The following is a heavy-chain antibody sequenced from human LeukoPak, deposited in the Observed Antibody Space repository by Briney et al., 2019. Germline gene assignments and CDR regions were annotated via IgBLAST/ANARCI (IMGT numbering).Heavy chain of an antibody. D-gene: IGHD4-17*01. CDR1: GGSISSYY. V-gene: IGHV4-59*08. CDR2: IYYSGST. Sequence: PSETLSLTCTVSGGSISSYYWSWIRQPPGKGLEWIGYIYYSGSTNYNPSLKSRVTISVDTSKNQFSLKLSSVTAADTAVYYCARSVRTVTTVTDYFDYWGQGTLVTVSS. CDR3: ARSVRTVTTVTDYFDY. J-gene: IGHJ4*02.